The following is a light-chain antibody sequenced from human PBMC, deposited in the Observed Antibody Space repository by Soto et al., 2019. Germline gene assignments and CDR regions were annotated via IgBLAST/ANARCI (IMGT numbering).Light chain of an antibody. Sequence: QSALTQPASVSGSPGQSITISCTGTRSDVGGYNYVSWYQQHPGKAPKLMIYDVSNRPSGVSNRFSGSKSGNTASLTISGLQAEDKADYYCSSYTSSSTYVVFGGGTKLTVL. CDR1: RSDVGGYNY. J-gene: IGLJ2*01. CDR3: SSYTSSSTYVV. V-gene: IGLV2-14*01. CDR2: DVS.